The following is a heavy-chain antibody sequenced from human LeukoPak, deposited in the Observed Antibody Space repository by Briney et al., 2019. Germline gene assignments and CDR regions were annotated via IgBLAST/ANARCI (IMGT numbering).Heavy chain of an antibody. J-gene: IGHJ4*02. Sequence: GGSLRLSCAASGCAFSSNWMTWVRQAPGKGLEWVANIKQDGSQKNYVDSVKGRFTISRDNAKNSLYLQMSGLRAEDTAVYYCSRGPSTTVTHYWGQGTLVTVSS. V-gene: IGHV3-7*01. D-gene: IGHD4-17*01. CDR3: SRGPSTTVTHY. CDR2: IKQDGSQK. CDR1: GCAFSSNW.